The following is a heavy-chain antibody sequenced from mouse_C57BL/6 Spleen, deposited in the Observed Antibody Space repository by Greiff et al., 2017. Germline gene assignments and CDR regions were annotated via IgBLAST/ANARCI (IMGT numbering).Heavy chain of an antibody. Sequence: LVESGAELVRPGASVTLSCKASGYTFTDYEMHWVKQTPVHGLEWIGAIDPETGGTAYNQKFKGKAILTAAKSSSTAYMELRSLTSEDSAVYYCTRNYGSRRYFDVWGTGTTVTVSA. D-gene: IGHD1-1*01. J-gene: IGHJ1*03. CDR1: GYTFTDYE. V-gene: IGHV1-15*01. CDR2: IDPETGGT. CDR3: TRNYGSRRYFDV.